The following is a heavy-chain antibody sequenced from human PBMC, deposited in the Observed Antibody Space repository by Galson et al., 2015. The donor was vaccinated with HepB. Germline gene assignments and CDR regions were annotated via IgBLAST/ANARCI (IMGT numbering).Heavy chain of an antibody. CDR3: SRKIGSTEYDYNGLDV. Sequence: SLRLSCATSDFNFADYVMSWFRQAPGKGLEWIGFIRTKPYGGTPQYATSVEGRFTISRDDSNNIVYLQMNFLATDDTAIYYCSRKIGSTEYDYNGLDVWGQGTMVTVSS. CDR1: DFNFADYV. D-gene: IGHD3-10*01. CDR2: IRTKPYGGTP. J-gene: IGHJ6*02. V-gene: IGHV3-49*03.